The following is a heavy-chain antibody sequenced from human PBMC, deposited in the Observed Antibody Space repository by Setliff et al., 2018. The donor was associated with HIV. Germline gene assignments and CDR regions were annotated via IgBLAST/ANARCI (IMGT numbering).Heavy chain of an antibody. D-gene: IGHD6-13*01. CDR3: AVYGSPIYYFDY. V-gene: IGHV1-46*01. CDR2: INPSGGEP. CDR1: GHSFTTYF. Sequence: ASVKVSCKASGHSFTTYFLHWVRQAPGQGLEWMGMINPSGGEPSYAKRFQGRVTMTRETSTSTVFMDLSSLTFEDTAVYYCAVYGSPIYYFDYWGQVTPVTVSS. J-gene: IGHJ4*02.